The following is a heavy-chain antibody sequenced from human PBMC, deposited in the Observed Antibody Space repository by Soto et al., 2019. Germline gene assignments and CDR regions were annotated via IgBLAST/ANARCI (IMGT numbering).Heavy chain of an antibody. D-gene: IGHD3-16*02. J-gene: IGHJ4*02. CDR3: AKDSHWVIIAPTHDS. CDR1: GFTFSNSA. Sequence: VHLSESGGGLVQPGGSLRLSCAASGFTFSNSAMGWVRQAPGKGLEWVATFREDGGTTHYADSVKGRFTISRDASKNMLNLQMNSLRAEDTAIYYCAKDSHWVIIAPTHDSWGQGTLVTVSS. CDR2: FREDGGTT. V-gene: IGHV3-23*01.